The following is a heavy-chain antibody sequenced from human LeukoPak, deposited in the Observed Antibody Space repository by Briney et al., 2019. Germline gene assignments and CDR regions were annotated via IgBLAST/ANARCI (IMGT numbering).Heavy chain of an antibody. CDR2: FDPEDGET. CDR3: ARPGTAAAAAPFDY. CDR1: GYTLTELS. V-gene: IGHV1-24*01. J-gene: IGHJ4*02. Sequence: ASVKVSCKVSGYTLTELSMHWVRQAPGKGLEWMGGFDPEDGETIYAQKFQGRVTMTEDTSTDTAYMELSSLRSEDTAVYYCARPGTAAAAAPFDYWGQGTLVTVSS. D-gene: IGHD6-13*01.